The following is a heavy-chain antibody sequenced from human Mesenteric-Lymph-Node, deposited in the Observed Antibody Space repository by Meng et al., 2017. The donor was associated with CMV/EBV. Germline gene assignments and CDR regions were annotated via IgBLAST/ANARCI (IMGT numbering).Heavy chain of an antibody. D-gene: IGHD3-3*01. V-gene: IGHV3-23*01. J-gene: IGHJ4*02. Sequence: EVQLLESGGGLVQLGGSLRLSCAASGITFSSYAMSWVRQAPGKGLEWVSAISVSGGTTYYKDSVKGRFTISRDNSDNMLYLQMNSLRAEDTAVYYCAKGYGLFNYWGRGTLVTSPQ. CDR1: GITFSSYA. CDR3: AKGYGLFNY. CDR2: ISVSGGTT.